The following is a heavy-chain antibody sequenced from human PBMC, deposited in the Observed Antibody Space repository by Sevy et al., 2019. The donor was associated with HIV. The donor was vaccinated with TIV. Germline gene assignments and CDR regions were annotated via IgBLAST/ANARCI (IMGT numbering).Heavy chain of an antibody. D-gene: IGHD6-13*01. J-gene: IGHJ4*02. CDR3: AKDLAGPGRRYFDN. CDR2: IRYDGSDK. CDR1: GFTFSNFG. V-gene: IGHV3-30*02. Sequence: GGSLRLSCTASGFTFSNFGMHWVRQVPGKGLDWVTFIRYDGSDKHYAASVKGRFTISRDDSKNRLYLQMDSLRPDDTAIYYCAKDLAGPGRRYFDNWGQGTLVTVSS.